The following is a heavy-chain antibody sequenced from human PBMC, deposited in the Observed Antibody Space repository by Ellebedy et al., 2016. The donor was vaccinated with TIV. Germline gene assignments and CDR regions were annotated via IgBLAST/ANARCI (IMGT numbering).Heavy chain of an antibody. CDR2: ISSSSSTI. CDR1: GFTFSSYS. D-gene: IGHD3-3*01. Sequence: GGSLRLSCAASGFTFSSYSMNWVRQAPGKGLEWVSYISSSSSTIYYADSVKGRFTISRDNAKNSLYLQMNTLGGEDTAVYYCSTVEWYRSDYWGQGTLVTVSS. CDR3: STVEWYRSDY. V-gene: IGHV3-48*01. J-gene: IGHJ4*02.